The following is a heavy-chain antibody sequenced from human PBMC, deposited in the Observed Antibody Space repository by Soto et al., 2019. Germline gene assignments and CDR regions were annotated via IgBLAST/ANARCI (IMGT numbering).Heavy chain of an antibody. CDR1: GGSINNHY. V-gene: IGHV4-59*11. Sequence: SETLSLTCTVSGGSINNHYWSWIRQPPGKGLEWIGYIYYTGSTNYNPSLKSRVTISVDTSKNQFSLKLSSVTAADTAVYYCARGRNWNYPKNGYYYYMDVWGKGTTVTVSS. J-gene: IGHJ6*03. D-gene: IGHD1-7*01. CDR3: ARGRNWNYPKNGYYYYMDV. CDR2: IYYTGST.